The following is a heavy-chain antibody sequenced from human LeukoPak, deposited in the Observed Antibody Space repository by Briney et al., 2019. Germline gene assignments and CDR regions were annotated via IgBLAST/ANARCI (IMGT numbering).Heavy chain of an antibody. D-gene: IGHD3-9*01. CDR2: ISSGSSPI. J-gene: IGHJ6*02. CDR3: ARDPHYDILTGYRRGWYGMDV. Sequence: PGGSLRLTCAASGFTFRTFSMNWVRQAPGKGLEWLSYISSGSSPIYYADSVKGRFTISRDNSKNTLYLQMNSLRAEDTAVYYCARDPHYDILTGYRRGWYGMDVWGQGTTVTVSS. V-gene: IGHV3-48*01. CDR1: GFTFRTFS.